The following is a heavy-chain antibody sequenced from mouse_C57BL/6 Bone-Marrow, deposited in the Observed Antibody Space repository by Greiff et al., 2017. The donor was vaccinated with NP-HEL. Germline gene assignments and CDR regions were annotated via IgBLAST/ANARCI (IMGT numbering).Heavy chain of an antibody. CDR1: GYTFTSYG. Sequence: QVHVKQSGAELARPGASVKLSCKASGYTFTSYGISWVKQRTGQGLEWIGEIYPRSGNTYYNEKFKGKATLTADKSSSTAYMELRSLTSEDSAVYFCARGRYYGSSFYWYFDVWGTGTTVTVSS. CDR3: ARGRYYGSSFYWYFDV. V-gene: IGHV1-81*01. J-gene: IGHJ1*03. CDR2: IYPRSGNT. D-gene: IGHD1-1*01.